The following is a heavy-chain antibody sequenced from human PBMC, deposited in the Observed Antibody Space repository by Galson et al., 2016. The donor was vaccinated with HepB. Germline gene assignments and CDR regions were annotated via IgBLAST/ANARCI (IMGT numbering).Heavy chain of an antibody. J-gene: IGHJ5*02. CDR1: GVSTKSYY. CDR2: IYYSGTT. Sequence: TLSLTCTVSGVSTKSYYWSWIRQPPGKGLEWIGYIYYSGTTNYNPSLRSRGTMSVDTSKNQFSLNLSSVTAADTAVYYCARESSSWYQNWFDPWGQGTLVTVSS. CDR3: ARESSSWYQNWFDP. D-gene: IGHD6-13*01. V-gene: IGHV4-59*12.